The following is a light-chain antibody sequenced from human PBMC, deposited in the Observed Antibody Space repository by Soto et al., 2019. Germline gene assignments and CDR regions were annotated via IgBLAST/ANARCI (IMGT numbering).Light chain of an antibody. J-gene: IGKJ2*01. CDR3: QQYGSSISYT. CDR1: QSVYNNY. Sequence: IVLPQSPGTLSLSPGERATLSCRAGQSVYNNYLAWYQQKPGQSPRLLIYGASSRATGIPDRFSGSGSGTEFTLTITGLEPEDFAVYYCQQYGSSISYTFGQGTKLEIK. CDR2: GAS. V-gene: IGKV3-20*01.